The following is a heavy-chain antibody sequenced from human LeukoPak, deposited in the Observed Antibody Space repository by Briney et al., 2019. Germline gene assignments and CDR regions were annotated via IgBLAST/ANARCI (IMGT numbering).Heavy chain of an antibody. Sequence: GGSLRLSCAASGFTFSSYGMHWVRQAPGKGLEWVAVISYDGSNKYCADSVKGRFTIPRDNSKNTLYLQMNSLRAEDTAVYYCARFFPIDAFDIWGQGTMVTVSS. J-gene: IGHJ3*02. CDR3: ARFFPIDAFDI. D-gene: IGHD3-3*01. CDR2: ISYDGSNK. V-gene: IGHV3-30*03. CDR1: GFTFSSYG.